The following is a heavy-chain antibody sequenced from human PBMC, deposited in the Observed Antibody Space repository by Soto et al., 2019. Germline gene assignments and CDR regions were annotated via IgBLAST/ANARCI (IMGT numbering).Heavy chain of an antibody. CDR2: ISGSGDST. CDR1: GFTFRGYA. D-gene: IGHD2-21*01. V-gene: IGHV3-23*01. J-gene: IGHJ4*02. Sequence: EEQLLESGGGLAQPGGSLRLSCAASGFTFRGYAMSWVRQAPGKGPEWVSGISGSGDSTYHAKSVKGRFIISRDNSKNSLLFEKNSLSAEDTAVYYCAKAYGASHSPFDCWGQGTLVAVSS. CDR3: AKAYGASHSPFDC.